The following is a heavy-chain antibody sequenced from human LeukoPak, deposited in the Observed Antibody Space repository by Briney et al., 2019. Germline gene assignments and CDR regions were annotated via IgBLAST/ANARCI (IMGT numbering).Heavy chain of an antibody. CDR1: GGSISSSSYY. V-gene: IGHV4-39*07. CDR3: AREGAAYDSSGYNIGDYFDY. J-gene: IGHJ4*02. Sequence: PSETLSLTCTVSGGSISSSSYYWGWIRQPPGKGLEWIGSIYYSGSTYYNPSLKSRVTISVDTSKNQFSLKLSSVTAADTAVYYCAREGAAYDSSGYNIGDYFDYWGQGTLVTVSS. D-gene: IGHD3-22*01. CDR2: IYYSGST.